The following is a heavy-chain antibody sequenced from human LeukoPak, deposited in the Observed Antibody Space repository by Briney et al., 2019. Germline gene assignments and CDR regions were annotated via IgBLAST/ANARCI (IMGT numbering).Heavy chain of an antibody. CDR3: ASRMTF. J-gene: IGHJ4*02. V-gene: IGHV3-53*04. D-gene: IGHD3-10*01. CDR1: AVTVSSDY. Sequence: GGSLRLSCAASAVTVSSDYMSWVRQAPGKGLEWVSVIYRDGNTYYADSVKGRLTISRNNSKKSLFLQMDSLRSEEMAIYYCASRMTFGGQGTLVTVSS. CDR2: IYRDGNT.